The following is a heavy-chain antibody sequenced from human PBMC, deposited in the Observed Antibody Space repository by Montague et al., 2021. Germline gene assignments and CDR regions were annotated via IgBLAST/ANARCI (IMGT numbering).Heavy chain of an antibody. Sequence: SETLSLTCAVSGGSFSGYFWSWVRQPPGRGLEWIGEINYCGATSNKSLKGRITLSLDTSRNQFSLNLSSVTAADTALYYCAKGGHLYGGKNYYFLDVWGKGTTVTVS. V-gene: IGHV4-34*01. CDR2: INYCGAT. CDR3: AKGGHLYGGKNYYFLDV. CDR1: GGSFSGYF. J-gene: IGHJ6*03. D-gene: IGHD4-23*01.